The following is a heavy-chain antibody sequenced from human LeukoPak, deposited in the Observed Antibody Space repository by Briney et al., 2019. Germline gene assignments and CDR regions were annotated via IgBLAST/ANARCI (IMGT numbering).Heavy chain of an antibody. CDR2: ISSSRSYI. Sequence: GGSLRLSCAASGFSFSTYSMNRVRQAPGKGLEWVSSISSSRSYIYYADSVKGRFTISRDNAKNSLYLQMNSLRAEDTAVYYCAKDRCSNGIGCYYYYMDVWGKGTTVTISS. J-gene: IGHJ6*03. CDR1: GFSFSTYS. CDR3: AKDRCSNGIGCYYYYMDV. D-gene: IGHD2-8*01. V-gene: IGHV3-21*01.